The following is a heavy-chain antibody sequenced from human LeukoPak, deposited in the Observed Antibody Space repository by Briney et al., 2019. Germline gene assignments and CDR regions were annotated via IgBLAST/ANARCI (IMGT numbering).Heavy chain of an antibody. Sequence: PVGSLRLSCAASGFTFSGYAMSWVRQAPGKGLEWVSAISGSGGSTHYADSVKGRFTISRNNSKNTLYLQMNSLRAEDTAVYYCAKAVGDSSGYYDYYFDYWGQGTLVTVSS. CDR3: AKAVGDSSGYYDYYFDY. D-gene: IGHD3-22*01. V-gene: IGHV3-23*01. CDR1: GFTFSGYA. CDR2: ISGSGGST. J-gene: IGHJ4*02.